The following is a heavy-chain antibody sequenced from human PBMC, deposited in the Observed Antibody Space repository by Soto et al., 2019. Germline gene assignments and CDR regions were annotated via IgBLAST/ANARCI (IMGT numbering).Heavy chain of an antibody. CDR3: ARDWPDTYCGGDCPLGYYYHGMDV. CDR1: GFSFNTYY. Sequence: QVQLVQSGAELKKPGASVSLSCKASGFSFNTYYIHWVRQSPGEGLQWMGVFNPRKGFTSYQRKFQGRVSMTADMSTTTVYLELSSLKSEDTAVYFCARDWPDTYCGGDCPLGYYYHGMDVWGQGTAVTVSS. J-gene: IGHJ6*02. D-gene: IGHD2-21*02. CDR2: FNPRKGFT. V-gene: IGHV1-46*02.